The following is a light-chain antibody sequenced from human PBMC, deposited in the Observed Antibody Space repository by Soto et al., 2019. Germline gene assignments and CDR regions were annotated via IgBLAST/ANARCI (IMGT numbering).Light chain of an antibody. CDR3: QQRSNWAYT. CDR2: DAS. CDR1: QSVSSY. J-gene: IGKJ2*01. Sequence: EIVLTQSPATLSLSPGERATLSCRASQSVSSYLAWYQQKPGQAPRLLIYDASNRATGIPARFSGSGSGTDFTLTISSLEPEDFAVYYCQQRSNWAYTFGQETKQEIK. V-gene: IGKV3-11*01.